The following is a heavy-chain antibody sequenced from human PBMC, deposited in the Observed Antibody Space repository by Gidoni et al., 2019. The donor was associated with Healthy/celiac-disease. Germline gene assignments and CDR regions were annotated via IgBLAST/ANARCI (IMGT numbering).Heavy chain of an antibody. CDR3: ASGVGGVWFDP. D-gene: IGHD3-16*01. CDR2: IYYSGST. Sequence: QVQLQESGPGLVKPSQTLSLPCTVSRCSISSGGYYWSWIRQHPGKGLEWIGYIYYSGSTYYKPSLKSRVTISVDTSKNQFSLKLSSVTAADTAVYYCASGVGGVWFDPWGQGTLVTVSS. V-gene: IGHV4-31*03. J-gene: IGHJ5*02. CDR1: RCSISSGGYY.